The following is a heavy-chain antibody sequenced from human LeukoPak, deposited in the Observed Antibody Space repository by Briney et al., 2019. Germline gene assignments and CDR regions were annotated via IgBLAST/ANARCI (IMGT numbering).Heavy chain of an antibody. CDR3: ARPTLALYYYYGMDV. V-gene: IGHV3-30-3*01. Sequence: PGGSLRLSCAASGFTFSSYAMHWVRQAPGKGLEWVAVISYDGSNKYYADSVKGRFTISRDNSKNTLYLQMNSLRAEDTAAYYCARPTLALYYYYGMDVWGQGTTVTVSS. D-gene: IGHD3-16*01. CDR1: GFTFSSYA. J-gene: IGHJ6*02. CDR2: ISYDGSNK.